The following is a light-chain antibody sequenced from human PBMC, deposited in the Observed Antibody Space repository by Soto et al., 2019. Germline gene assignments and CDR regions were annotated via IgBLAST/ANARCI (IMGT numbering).Light chain of an antibody. V-gene: IGKV1-5*01. J-gene: IGKJ1*01. CDR3: KQYNTYSK. CDR1: QTISSW. CDR2: HAS. Sequence: DIQMTHSPSTLSGSVVYIVTITFRASQTISSWLAWYQQKPGTAPKVLIYHASNLQSGVPSRFSGSGSGKEFTLTISSLQPDDFATYYCKQYNTYSKFGQGTKVDIK.